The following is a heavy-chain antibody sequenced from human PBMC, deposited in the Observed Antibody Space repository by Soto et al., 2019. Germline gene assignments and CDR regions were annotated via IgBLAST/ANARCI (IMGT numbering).Heavy chain of an antibody. V-gene: IGHV1-18*01. CDR1: GGTFSSYA. J-gene: IGHJ4*02. D-gene: IGHD2-2*01. CDR3: AKEYCDSSRCFLPDY. Sequence: ASVKVSCKASGGTFSSYAISWVRQAPGQGLEWMGWINPNIGKTKDAQKFQGRVTITTDTSTSTAYMELRSLRSDDTAVYYCAKEYCDSSRCFLPDYWGQGALVTVSS. CDR2: INPNIGKT.